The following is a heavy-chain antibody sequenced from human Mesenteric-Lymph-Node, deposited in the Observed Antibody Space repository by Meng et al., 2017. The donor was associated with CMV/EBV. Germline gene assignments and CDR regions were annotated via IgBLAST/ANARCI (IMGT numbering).Heavy chain of an antibody. J-gene: IGHJ4*02. Sequence: GESLKISCAASGFRFSDYYMTWIRQAPGKGLEWVSYISGSGDTIFYTDSSDRSKSYADSVRGRCSISRDNSKNTLFLQVNSLRDEDTAVYYCARDRSPNGGFDYWGQGTLVTVSS. V-gene: IGHV3-11*04. CDR3: ARDRSPNGGFDY. D-gene: IGHD3-16*01. CDR2: ISGSGDTI. CDR1: GFRFSDYY.